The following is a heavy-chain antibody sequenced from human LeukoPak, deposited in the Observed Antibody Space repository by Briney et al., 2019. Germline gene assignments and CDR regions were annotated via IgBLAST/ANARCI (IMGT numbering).Heavy chain of an antibody. D-gene: IGHD2-15*01. CDR3: ARGLAHKDFDY. CDR1: GGTFSSYA. J-gene: IGHJ4*02. CDR2: IIPIFGTA. V-gene: IGHV1-69*13. Sequence: ASVKVSCKASGGTFSSYAISWVRQAPGQGLEWMGGIIPIFGTANYAQKSQGRVTITADESTSTAYMELSSLRSEDTAVYYCARGLAHKDFDYWGQGTLVTVSS.